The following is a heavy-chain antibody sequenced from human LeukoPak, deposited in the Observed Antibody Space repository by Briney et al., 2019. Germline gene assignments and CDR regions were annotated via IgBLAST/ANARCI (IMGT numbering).Heavy chain of an antibody. CDR3: ARDSEITMVRGVIDY. Sequence: PGGSLRLSCAASGFTFSSYAMHWVCQAPGKGLEWVAVISYDGSNKYYADSVKGRFTISRDNSKNTLYLQMNSLRAEDTAVYYCARDSEITMVRGVIDYWGQGTLVTVSS. CDR1: GFTFSSYA. CDR2: ISYDGSNK. J-gene: IGHJ4*02. V-gene: IGHV3-30*04. D-gene: IGHD3-10*01.